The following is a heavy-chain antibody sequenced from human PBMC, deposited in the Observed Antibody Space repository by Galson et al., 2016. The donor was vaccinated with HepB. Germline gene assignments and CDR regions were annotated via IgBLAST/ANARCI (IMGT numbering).Heavy chain of an antibody. Sequence: SVKVSCKAAGYTFTNYYIHWVRQAPGQGLEWMGWINPKSGGTKYAQKLQGWVTMTRDTSISTAYMELSRLRSDDTAVYFCARDAPGYSSGWYGYWGQGTLVTVSS. CDR2: INPKSGGT. CDR3: ARDAPGYSSGWYGY. CDR1: GYTFTNYY. D-gene: IGHD6-19*01. V-gene: IGHV1-2*04. J-gene: IGHJ4*02.